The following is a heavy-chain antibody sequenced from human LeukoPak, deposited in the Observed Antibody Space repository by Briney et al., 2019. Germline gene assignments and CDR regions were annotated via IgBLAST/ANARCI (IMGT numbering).Heavy chain of an antibody. Sequence: GGSLRLSCAASGLTFSTYAMSWVRQAPGKGLEWVSALSGSGGSTYYADSVKGRFTISRDNSKNTLFLQMNSLRAEDTAVYYCAKGGSVIARLIASDWGQGTLATVSS. J-gene: IGHJ4*02. V-gene: IGHV3-23*01. CDR1: GLTFSTYA. CDR3: AKGGSVIARLIASD. D-gene: IGHD6-6*01. CDR2: LSGSGGST.